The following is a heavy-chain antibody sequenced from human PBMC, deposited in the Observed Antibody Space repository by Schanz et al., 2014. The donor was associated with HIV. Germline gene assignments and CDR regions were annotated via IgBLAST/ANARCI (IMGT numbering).Heavy chain of an antibody. Sequence: EVQLVESGGDLVQPGRSLRLSCAASGFTFDDYAMHWVRQAPGKGLEWVSGISWNSGSIGYGDSVKGRFTISRDNAKNSLYLQMNSLRAEDTALYYCACECDYGGNSCFDYWGQGTLVTVSS. CDR1: GFTFDDYA. V-gene: IGHV3-9*01. J-gene: IGHJ4*02. CDR3: ACECDYGGNSCFDY. D-gene: IGHD4-17*01. CDR2: ISWNSGSI.